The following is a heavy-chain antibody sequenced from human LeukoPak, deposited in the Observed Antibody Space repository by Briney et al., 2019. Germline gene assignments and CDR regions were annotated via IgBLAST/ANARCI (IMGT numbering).Heavy chain of an antibody. V-gene: IGHV3-23*01. D-gene: IGHD5-18*01. CDR2: IRGTGDIT. J-gene: IGHJ4*02. CDR3: ARTDTAMVTVGDY. CDR1: RFTFTNYA. Sequence: PGGSLRLSCAASRFTFTNYAMIWVRQSPGKGLEWVSVIRGTGDITYYADSVKGRFTISRDNSRNTLYLQMNSLRAEDTAVYYCARTDTAMVTVGDYWGQGTLVTVSS.